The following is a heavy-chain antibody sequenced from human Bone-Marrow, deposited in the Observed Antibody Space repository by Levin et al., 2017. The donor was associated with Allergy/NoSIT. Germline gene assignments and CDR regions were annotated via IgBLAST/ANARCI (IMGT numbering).Heavy chain of an antibody. J-gene: IGHJ4*02. CDR2: ISGTGGNT. CDR3: VKGTDYDYIWGSYRYSGLSFFDS. V-gene: IGHV3-23*01. CDR1: GFTFSSHA. Sequence: GGSLRLSCEGSGFTFSSHAMSWVRQAPGKGLEWVSGISGTGGNTNYADSVKGRFTISRDNSKNMFYLQMNSLRAEDTAVYYCVKGTDYDYIWGSYRYSGLSFFDSWGQGTLVTVSS. D-gene: IGHD3-16*02.